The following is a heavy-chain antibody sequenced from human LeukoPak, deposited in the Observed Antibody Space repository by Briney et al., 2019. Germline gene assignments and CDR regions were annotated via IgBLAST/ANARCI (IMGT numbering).Heavy chain of an antibody. Sequence: ASVKVSCKASGYTFTGYYMHWVRQAPGQGLEWMGRINPNSGGTNYAQKFQGRVTMTRDTSISTAYMELSRLRSDDTAVYYCATPISGSYRNDYWGQGTLVTVSS. V-gene: IGHV1-2*06. CDR1: GYTFTGYY. J-gene: IGHJ4*02. D-gene: IGHD1-26*01. CDR2: INPNSGGT. CDR3: ATPISGSYRNDY.